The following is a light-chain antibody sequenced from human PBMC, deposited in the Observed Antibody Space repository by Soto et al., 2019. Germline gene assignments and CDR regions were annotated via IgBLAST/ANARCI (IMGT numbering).Light chain of an antibody. V-gene: IGKV1-33*01. CDR1: QGISSY. Sequence: DSQLNQYPSSLSASVVDRVTISCRASQGISSYLGWYQQKPGQAPKLLIHDASRLQTGVPSRFSGSGSGTDFIFTISSLQPDDIATYHCQQYDNLPLTFGGGSMVDIK. CDR3: QQYDNLPLT. CDR2: DAS. J-gene: IGKJ4*01.